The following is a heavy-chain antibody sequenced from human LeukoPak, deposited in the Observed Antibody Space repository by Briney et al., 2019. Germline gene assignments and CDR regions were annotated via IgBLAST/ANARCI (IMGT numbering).Heavy chain of an antibody. CDR1: GFTFSSYA. CDR2: ISGSGGST. Sequence: GGSLRLSCAASGFTFSSYAMSWVRQAPGKGLEWVSDISGSGGSTHYADSAKGRFTISRDTSKHILYLQMNRLTAEDTAVYYCAKEQEGCSSTSCSQGGYYYGMDVWGQGTSVTVSS. D-gene: IGHD2-2*01. J-gene: IGHJ6*02. V-gene: IGHV3-23*01. CDR3: AKEQEGCSSTSCSQGGYYYGMDV.